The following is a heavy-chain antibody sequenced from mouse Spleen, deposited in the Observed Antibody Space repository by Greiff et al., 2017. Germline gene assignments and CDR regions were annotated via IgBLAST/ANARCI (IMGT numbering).Heavy chain of an antibody. V-gene: IGHV5-12*02. CDR1: GFTFSEYY. Sequence: EVKLMESGGGLLQPGGSLKLSCATSGFTFSEYYMYWVRQTPEKRLEWVAYISNGGGSTYYPDTVKGRFTISRDNAKNTLYLQMSRLKSEDTAMYYCARLLYPYYAMDYWGQGTSVTVSS. CDR3: ARLLYPYYAMDY. J-gene: IGHJ4*01. CDR2: ISNGGGST. D-gene: IGHD2-12*01.